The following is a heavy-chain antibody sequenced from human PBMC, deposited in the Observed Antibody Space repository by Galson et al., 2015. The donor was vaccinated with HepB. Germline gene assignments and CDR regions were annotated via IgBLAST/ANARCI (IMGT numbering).Heavy chain of an antibody. CDR1: GFTFSSYA. D-gene: IGHD6-13*01. Sequence: SLRLSCATSGFTFSSYAMNWVRQAQGKGLEWVSTISGFDGATHYADSVKGRFTISRDNSNNMLYLQMNSLRAEDSAVYYCAKDGLALAGTTDYYYGMDVWGQGTTVTVSS. CDR3: AKDGLALAGTTDYYYGMDV. CDR2: ISGFDGAT. V-gene: IGHV3-23*01. J-gene: IGHJ6*02.